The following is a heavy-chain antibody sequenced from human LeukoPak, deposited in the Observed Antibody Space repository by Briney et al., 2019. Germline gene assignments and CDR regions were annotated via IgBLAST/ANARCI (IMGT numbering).Heavy chain of an antibody. CDR1: GGTFSSYA. V-gene: IGHV1-69*13. D-gene: IGHD1-26*01. CDR3: ATSSYSGSYYFDY. J-gene: IGHJ4*02. Sequence: ASVKVSCKASGGTFSSYAISWVRQAPGQGLEWMGGIIPIFGTANYAQKFQGRVTITADESTSTAYMELSNLRSEDTAVYYCATSSYSGSYYFDYWGQGTLVTVSS. CDR2: IIPIFGTA.